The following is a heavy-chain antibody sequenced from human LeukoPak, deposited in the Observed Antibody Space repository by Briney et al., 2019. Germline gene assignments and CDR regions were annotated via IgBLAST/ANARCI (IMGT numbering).Heavy chain of an antibody. Sequence: PGRSLRLSCAASGFTFDDYAMHWVRQAPGKGLEWVSGISWNSGSIGYADSVKGRFTISRDNSKNTLYLQMNSLRAEDTAVYYCAKNLVAGYYDSSGQYYFDYWGQGTLVTVSS. D-gene: IGHD3-22*01. V-gene: IGHV3-9*01. CDR2: ISWNSGSI. CDR3: AKNLVAGYYDSSGQYYFDY. CDR1: GFTFDDYA. J-gene: IGHJ4*02.